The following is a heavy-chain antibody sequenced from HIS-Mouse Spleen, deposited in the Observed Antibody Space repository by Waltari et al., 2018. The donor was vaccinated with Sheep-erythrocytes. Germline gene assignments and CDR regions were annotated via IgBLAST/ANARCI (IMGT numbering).Heavy chain of an antibody. D-gene: IGHD3-22*01. J-gene: IGHJ4*02. V-gene: IGHV3-21*01. Sequence: LEWVSSISSSSSYIYYADSVKGRFTISRDNAKNSLYLQMNSLRAEDTAVYYCAREPSYYYDSSGYQGGDYWGQGTLVTVSS. CDR2: ISSSSSYI. CDR3: AREPSYYYDSSGYQGGDY.